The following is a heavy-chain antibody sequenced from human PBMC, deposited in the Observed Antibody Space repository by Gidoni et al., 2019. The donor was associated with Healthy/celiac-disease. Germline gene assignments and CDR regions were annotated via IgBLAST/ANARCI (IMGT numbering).Heavy chain of an antibody. J-gene: IGHJ2*01. Sequence: EVQLVESGGGLVKPGGSLRLSCAASGFTFSNAWLSWVRQAPGKGLEWVGRIKSKTDGGTTDYAAPVKGRFTSSRDDSKNTLYLQMNSLKTEDTAVYYCTTDAYDYGDYSWYFDLWGRGTLVTVSS. V-gene: IGHV3-15*01. CDR2: IKSKTDGGTT. CDR1: GFTFSNAW. D-gene: IGHD4-17*01. CDR3: TTDAYDYGDYSWYFDL.